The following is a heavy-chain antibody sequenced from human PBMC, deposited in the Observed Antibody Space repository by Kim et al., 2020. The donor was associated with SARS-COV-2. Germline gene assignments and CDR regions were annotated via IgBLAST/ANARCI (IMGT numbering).Heavy chain of an antibody. D-gene: IGHD2-15*01. CDR3: ARSPHYCSGASCFPFDP. CDR1: GGSIRSCY. J-gene: IGHJ5*02. CDR2: SHYSCSA. Sequence: SETLSLTCTVSGGSIRSCYWCWIRQRPGKGLEWIGYSHYSCSANYNASLKSRITISVDTSKNQFSLKLTSVTAADTAVYYCARSPHYCSGASCFPFDPWGQGTLVTVSS. V-gene: IGHV4-59*13.